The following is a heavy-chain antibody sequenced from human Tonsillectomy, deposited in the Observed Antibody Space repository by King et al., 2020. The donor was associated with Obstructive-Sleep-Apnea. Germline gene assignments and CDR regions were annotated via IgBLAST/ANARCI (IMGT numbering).Heavy chain of an antibody. CDR3: ARGSSRSFDI. Sequence: VQLVESGAEVKKPGASVKVSCKASGYTFSSSEIHWVRQAPGQGIELMGWMNPNSGNTAYVQKFQGRVTMTRNPSINTAYIELSSLRSTDTAVYFCARGSSRSFDIWGQGTLVTVSS. V-gene: IGHV1-8*01. D-gene: IGHD6-13*01. CDR1: GYTFSSSE. J-gene: IGHJ4*02. CDR2: MNPNSGNT.